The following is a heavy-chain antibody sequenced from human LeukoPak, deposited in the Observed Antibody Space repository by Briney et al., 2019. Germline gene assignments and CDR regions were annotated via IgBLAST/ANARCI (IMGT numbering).Heavy chain of an antibody. Sequence: ASVKVSCKASGYTFTGYYMHWVRQAPGQGLEWMGWINPNSGGTNYAQKLQGRVTMTTDTSTSTAYMELRSLRSDDTAVYYCARPYYYDSSGSYYFDYWGQGTLVTVSS. CDR3: ARPYYYDSSGSYYFDY. CDR1: GYTFTGYY. V-gene: IGHV1-2*02. CDR2: INPNSGGT. J-gene: IGHJ4*02. D-gene: IGHD3-22*01.